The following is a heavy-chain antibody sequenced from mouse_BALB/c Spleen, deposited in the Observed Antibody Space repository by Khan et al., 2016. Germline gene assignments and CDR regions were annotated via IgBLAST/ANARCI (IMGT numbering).Heavy chain of an antibody. CDR1: GYTFSSYW. J-gene: IGHJ2*01. CDR2: ILPGSGST. Sequence: QVQLKQSGAELMKPGASVKISCKATGYTFSSYWIEWVKQRPGHGLEWIGEILPGSGSTNYNEKFRGKATFTADTSSTQAYMQLSSLTSEDSAVHYCARTDRRGYFDYWGQGTTLTGSS. V-gene: IGHV1-9*01. CDR3: ARTDRRGYFDY.